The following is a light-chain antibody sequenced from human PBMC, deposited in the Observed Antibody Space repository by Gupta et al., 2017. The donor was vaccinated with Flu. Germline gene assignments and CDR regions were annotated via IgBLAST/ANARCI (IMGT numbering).Light chain of an antibody. CDR3: LQTFNYSET. Sequence: PSPLSASVRDRMSSHSLVSHSRRNWLDWYQQKPGKAPKLLIYMASTGESGVPSRFSGSGSGTEFTLTISSLQAEDFGVYYCLQTFNYSETFGQGTXLEIK. CDR1: HSRRNW. V-gene: IGKV1-5*03. J-gene: IGKJ2*01. CDR2: MAS.